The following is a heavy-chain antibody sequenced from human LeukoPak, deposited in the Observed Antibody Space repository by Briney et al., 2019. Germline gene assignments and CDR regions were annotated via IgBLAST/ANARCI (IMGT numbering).Heavy chain of an antibody. CDR1: EYTFTSYA. J-gene: IGHJ4*02. V-gene: IGHV1-3*01. Sequence: ASVKVSCKTAEYTFTSYAIHWVRLAPGQRLEWMGWIYPANGDTKYSQKFQDRATITRDTSASTAYMELSSLRSEDTAMYYCARGNYYYDSSGYYPVPDYWGQGTLVTVSS. CDR3: ARGNYYYDSSGYYPVPDY. D-gene: IGHD3-22*01. CDR2: IYPANGDT.